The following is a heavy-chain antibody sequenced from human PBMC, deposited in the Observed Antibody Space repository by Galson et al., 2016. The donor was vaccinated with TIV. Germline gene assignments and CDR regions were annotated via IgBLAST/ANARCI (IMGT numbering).Heavy chain of an antibody. CDR3: ARDRHCSSVSCSFDNNWFDP. V-gene: IGHV7-4-1*02. Sequence: SVKVSCKASGYSFSRHTLNWVRQAPGQGLEWMGWINTNTGNPMYAQGFTGRFVFSLDTSVSTAYLQISSLKAEDTAVYYCARDRHCSSVSCSFDNNWFDPWGQGTLVTVSS. CDR1: GYSFSRHT. D-gene: IGHD2-2*01. J-gene: IGHJ5*02. CDR2: INTNTGNP.